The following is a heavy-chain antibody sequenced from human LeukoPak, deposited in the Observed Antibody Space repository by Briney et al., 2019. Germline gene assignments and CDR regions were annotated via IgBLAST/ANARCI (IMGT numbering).Heavy chain of an antibody. Sequence: GGSLRLSCAASGFTFSSHAMSWVRQAPGKGLEWVSAISGSGGSTYYADSVKGRFTISRDNSKNTLYLQMNSLRAEDTAVYYCAKARVRFGELLYFDYWGQGTLVTVSS. CDR2: ISGSGGST. D-gene: IGHD3-10*01. CDR1: GFTFSSHA. CDR3: AKARVRFGELLYFDY. J-gene: IGHJ4*02. V-gene: IGHV3-23*01.